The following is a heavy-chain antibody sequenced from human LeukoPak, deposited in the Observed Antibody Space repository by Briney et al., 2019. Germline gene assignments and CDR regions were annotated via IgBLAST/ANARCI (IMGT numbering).Heavy chain of an antibody. D-gene: IGHD3-16*01. CDR2: ICYSGST. CDR3: AREIPRGGGFLNWFDP. Sequence: SETLSLTCTVSGGSISSGDYYWSWIRQPPGKGLEWIGYICYSGSTYYNPSLKSRVAISVDTSKNQFSLKLSSVTAADTAVYYCAREIPRGGGFLNWFDPWGQGTLVTVSS. V-gene: IGHV4-30-4*01. J-gene: IGHJ5*02. CDR1: GGSISSGDYY.